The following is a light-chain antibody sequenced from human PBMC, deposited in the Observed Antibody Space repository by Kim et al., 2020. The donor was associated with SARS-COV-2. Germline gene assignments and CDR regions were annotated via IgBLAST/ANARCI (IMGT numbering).Light chain of an antibody. CDR1: NIEKKS. J-gene: IGLJ2*01. CDR2: RDS. Sequence: SYELTQPLSVSVALGQTARITCGGNNIEKKSVHWYQQKPGQAPTLIISRDSSRPSGIPGRFSGSNSGNTATLTISRAQAGDEAVYFCQVWDSSAAVVFGGGTQLTVL. CDR3: QVWDSSAAVV. V-gene: IGLV3-9*01.